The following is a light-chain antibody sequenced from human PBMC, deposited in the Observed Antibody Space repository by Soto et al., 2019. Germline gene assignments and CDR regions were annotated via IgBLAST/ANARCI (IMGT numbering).Light chain of an antibody. Sequence: QSVLTQPPSASGSPGQSVTISCTGTSSDVGGYNYVSWYQQHPGKTPKLIIYEVSKRPSGVPDRFSGSKSGNTASLTVSGLQTEDEADYSCSSSAASTYVFGTGTRSPS. CDR1: SSDVGGYNY. J-gene: IGLJ1*01. CDR2: EVS. CDR3: SSSAASTYV. V-gene: IGLV2-8*01.